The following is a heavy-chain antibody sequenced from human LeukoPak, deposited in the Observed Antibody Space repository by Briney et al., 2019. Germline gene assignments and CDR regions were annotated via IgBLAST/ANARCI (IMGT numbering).Heavy chain of an antibody. V-gene: IGHV3-23*01. CDR1: GFTFSSYA. CDR2: ISGSGGST. Sequence: PGGSLRLSCAASGFTFSSYAMSWVRQAPGKGLEGVSAISGSGGSTYYADSVKGRFTISRDNSNNTLYLEMNSLRPEDTAVYYCVKEASWSGYYITYYFDNWGQGTLVTVSS. CDR3: VKEASWSGYYITYYFDN. J-gene: IGHJ4*02. D-gene: IGHD3-3*01.